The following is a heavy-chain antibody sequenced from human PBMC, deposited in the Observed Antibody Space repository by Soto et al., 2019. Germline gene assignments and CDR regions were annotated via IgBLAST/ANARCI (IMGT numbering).Heavy chain of an antibody. CDR2: ISGSGGST. V-gene: IGHV3-23*01. D-gene: IGHD3-3*01. CDR1: GFTFSSYA. J-gene: IGHJ4*02. CDR3: AKVIKDDFWSGYYPPGY. Sequence: GGSLRLSCAASGFTFSSYAMSWVRQAPGKGLEWVSAISGSGGSTYYADSVKGRFTISRDNSKNTLYLQMNSLRAEDTAVYYCAKVIKDDFWSGYYPPGYWGQGTLVTVSS.